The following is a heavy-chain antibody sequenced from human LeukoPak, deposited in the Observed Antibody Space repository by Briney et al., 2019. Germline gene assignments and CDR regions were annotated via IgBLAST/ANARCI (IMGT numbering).Heavy chain of an antibody. Sequence: SETLSLTCTVSGGSISSYHWSWIRQPAGKGLEWIGRIYTSGSTNYNPSLKSRVTMSVDTSKNQFSLKLSSVTAADTAVYYCAREALSRDFWSGYYGSYGMDVWGQGTTVTVSS. CDR1: GGSISSYH. J-gene: IGHJ6*02. V-gene: IGHV4-4*07. CDR2: IYTSGST. D-gene: IGHD3-3*01. CDR3: AREALSRDFWSGYYGSYGMDV.